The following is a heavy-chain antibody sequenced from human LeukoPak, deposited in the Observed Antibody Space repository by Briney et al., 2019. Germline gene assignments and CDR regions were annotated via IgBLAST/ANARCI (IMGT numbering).Heavy chain of an antibody. CDR1: GYTFTSYG. J-gene: IGHJ5*02. Sequence: ASVKVSCKASGYTFTSYGISWVRQAPGRGLEWMGWISTHNGDTNSAQKMQGGLTMTTDTSTSTAYMELRSLRSDDTAFYYCAREAAGTWWFDPWGQGTLVTVSS. CDR3: AREAAGTWWFDP. D-gene: IGHD6-13*01. CDR2: ISTHNGDT. V-gene: IGHV1-18*01.